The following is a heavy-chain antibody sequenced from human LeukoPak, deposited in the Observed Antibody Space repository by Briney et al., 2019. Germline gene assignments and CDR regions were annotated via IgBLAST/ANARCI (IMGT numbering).Heavy chain of an antibody. V-gene: IGHV3-49*03. D-gene: IGHD5-24*01. Sequence: PGGSLRLSCTASGFTFGDYAMSWFRQAPGKGLEWVGFIRSKAYGGTTEYAAPVKGRFTISRDDSKSIAYLQMSSLKTEDTAEYYCSRGRRSPDSWGQGTLVTVSS. J-gene: IGHJ5*01. CDR3: SRGRRSPDS. CDR1: GFTFGDYA. CDR2: IRSKAYGGTT.